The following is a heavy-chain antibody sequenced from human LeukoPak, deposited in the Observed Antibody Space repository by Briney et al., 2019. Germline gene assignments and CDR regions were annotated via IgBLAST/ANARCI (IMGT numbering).Heavy chain of an antibody. CDR2: ISTYSGNT. Sequence: ASVKVSCKASGHIFTSYGINWVRQAPGQGLEWMGWISTYSGNTKYAQKFQGRVIMTTDTSTSTVYMQLRSLTSDDTAVYCCARDRALGELFDLFGYWGQGTLVTVSS. D-gene: IGHD3-10*01. J-gene: IGHJ4*02. CDR1: GHIFTSYG. CDR3: ARDRALGELFDLFGY. V-gene: IGHV1-18*01.